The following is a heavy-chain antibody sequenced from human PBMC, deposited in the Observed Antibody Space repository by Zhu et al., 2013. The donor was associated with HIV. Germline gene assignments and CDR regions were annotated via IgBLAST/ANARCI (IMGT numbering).Heavy chain of an antibody. CDR2: INPSGGST. D-gene: IGHD3-10*01. CDR3: ARGVTMVQGSLDAFDI. J-gene: IGHJ3*02. V-gene: IGHV1-46*01. Sequence: QVQLVQSGAEVKKPGASVKVSCKASGYTFTSYYMHWVRQAPGQGLEWMGIINPSGGSTSYAQKFQGRVTMTRDTSTSTVYMELSSLRSEDTAVYYCARGVTMVQGSLDAFDIWGQGTMVTVSS. CDR1: GYTFTSYY.